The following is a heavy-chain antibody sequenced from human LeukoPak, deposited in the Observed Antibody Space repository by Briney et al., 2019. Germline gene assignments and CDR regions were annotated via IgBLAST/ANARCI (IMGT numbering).Heavy chain of an antibody. Sequence: HPGGSLRLSCAASGFTFSSYAMHWVRQAPGKGLEWVAVISYDGSNKYYADSVKGRFTISRDNSKNTLYLQMNRLRAEDTAVYYYAKAQGDYYYDSSGYYDWFDPWGQGTLVTVSS. CDR3: AKAQGDYYYDSSGYYDWFDP. J-gene: IGHJ5*02. CDR1: GFTFSSYA. CDR2: ISYDGSNK. D-gene: IGHD3-22*01. V-gene: IGHV3-30*04.